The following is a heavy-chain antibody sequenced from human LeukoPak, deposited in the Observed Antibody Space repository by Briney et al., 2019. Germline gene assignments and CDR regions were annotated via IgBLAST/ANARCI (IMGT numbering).Heavy chain of an antibody. Sequence: SETLSLTCTVSGDSISSSSYYWGWIRQSPGKGLEWIGSIYYSGSTYYNPSLKSRVTTSVDTSKNQFSLKLSSVIAPDTAVYYCARLWAGELAFDYWGQGTLVTVSS. V-gene: IGHV4-39*01. CDR1: GDSISSSSYY. D-gene: IGHD3-16*01. CDR2: IYYSGST. J-gene: IGHJ4*02. CDR3: ARLWAGELAFDY.